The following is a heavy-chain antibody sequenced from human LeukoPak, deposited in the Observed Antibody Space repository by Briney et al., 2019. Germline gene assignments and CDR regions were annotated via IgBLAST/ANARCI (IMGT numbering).Heavy chain of an antibody. CDR1: GGTFRSYA. D-gene: IGHD5-24*01. J-gene: IGHJ3*02. V-gene: IGHV1-69*04. CDR2: IIPILGIA. Sequence: SVKVSCKASGGTFRSYAISWVRQAPGQGLEWMGRIIPILGIANYAQKFQGRVTITADKSTSTAYMELSSLRSEDTAVYYCARDGGPPTSVEMATIWPRAFDIWGQGTMVTVSS. CDR3: ARDGGPPTSVEMATIWPRAFDI.